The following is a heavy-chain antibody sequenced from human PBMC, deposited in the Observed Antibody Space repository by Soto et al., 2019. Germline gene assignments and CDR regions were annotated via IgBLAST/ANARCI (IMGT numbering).Heavy chain of an antibody. V-gene: IGHV6-1*01. CDR1: GDSVSSNSVA. Sequence: SQTLSLTCAISGDSVSSNSVAWNWIRQSPSRGLEWLGRTYYRSKWYNDYAVSVRSRISINPDTSKNQFSLQLNSVTPEDTAVYYCARTLAYCSSTSGYAPWFDSWGQGTLVTVSS. D-gene: IGHD2-2*01. J-gene: IGHJ5*01. CDR3: ARTLAYCSSTSGYAPWFDS. CDR2: TYYRSKWYN.